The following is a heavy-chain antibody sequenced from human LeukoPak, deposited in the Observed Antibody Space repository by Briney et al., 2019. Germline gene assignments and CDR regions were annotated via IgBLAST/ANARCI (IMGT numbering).Heavy chain of an antibody. J-gene: IGHJ4*02. CDR2: IYYSGST. D-gene: IGHD3-3*01. V-gene: IGHV4-39*07. CDR1: GGSISSSSYY. Sequence: PSETLSLTCTVSGGSISSSSYYWGWIRQPPGKGLEWIGSIYYSGSTYYNPSLKSRVTISVDTSKNQFSLKLSSVTAADTAVYYCASRRDGFYGTEYDFWSGYLYWGQGTLVTVSS. CDR3: ASRRDGFYGTEYDFWSGYLY.